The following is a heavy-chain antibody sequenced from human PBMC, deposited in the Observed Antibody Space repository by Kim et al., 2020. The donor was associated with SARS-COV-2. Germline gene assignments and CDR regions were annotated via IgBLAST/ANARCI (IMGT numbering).Heavy chain of an antibody. CDR2: IWYDGSNK. Sequence: GGSLRLSCAASGFTFSSYGMHWVRQAPGKGLEWVAVIWYDGSNKYYADSVKGRFTISRDNSKNTLYLQMNSLRAEDTAVYYCAKDRALYQLLWDYYYGMDVWGQGTTVTVSS. D-gene: IGHD2-2*01. V-gene: IGHV3-33*06. CDR1: GFTFSSYG. J-gene: IGHJ6*02. CDR3: AKDRALYQLLWDYYYGMDV.